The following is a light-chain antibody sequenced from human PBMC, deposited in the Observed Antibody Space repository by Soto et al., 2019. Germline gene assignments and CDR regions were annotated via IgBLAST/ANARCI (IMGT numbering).Light chain of an antibody. CDR2: GAS. Sequence: ELVMPQSQATLSVSPGERATLSCRASQSLSSNLAWYQQKPGQAPRLLMYGASTRATGVPGSFSGSGSATDSTLTLNSLQSEESAVYYCQQFDDSVTCGQGTRLEI. V-gene: IGKV3-15*01. CDR3: QQFDDSVT. J-gene: IGKJ5*01. CDR1: QSLSSN.